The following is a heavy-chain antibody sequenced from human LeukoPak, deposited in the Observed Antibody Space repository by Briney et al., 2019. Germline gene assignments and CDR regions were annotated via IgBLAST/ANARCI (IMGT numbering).Heavy chain of an antibody. CDR3: AKKDRSGVGHGSFDS. CDR2: VSPNGYES. J-gene: IGHJ4*02. CDR1: GFSFGMYD. Sequence: PGGSLRLSCAASGFSFGMYDMYWVRQAPGKGLEWVAVVSPNGYESHVGASVKGRFTIPRDDSKNTLYLQLNSLRPEDTAVYYCAKKDRSGVGHGSFDSWGQGTLVTVSS. D-gene: IGHD3-10*01. V-gene: IGHV3-30*18.